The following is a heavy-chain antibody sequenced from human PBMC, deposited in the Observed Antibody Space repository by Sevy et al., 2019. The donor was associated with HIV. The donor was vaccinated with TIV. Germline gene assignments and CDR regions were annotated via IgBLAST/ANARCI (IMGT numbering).Heavy chain of an antibody. CDR1: GFTFSGSA. J-gene: IGHJ6*02. CDR3: TSGTLGYCSGGSCYYYYGMDV. Sequence: GGSMRLSCAASGFTFSGSAMHWVRQASGKGVEWVGRIRSKANSYATAYAASVKGRFTISRDDSKNTAYLQMNSLKTEDTAVYYCTSGTLGYCSGGSCYYYYGMDVWGQGTTVTVSS. CDR2: IRSKANSYAT. D-gene: IGHD2-15*01. V-gene: IGHV3-73*01.